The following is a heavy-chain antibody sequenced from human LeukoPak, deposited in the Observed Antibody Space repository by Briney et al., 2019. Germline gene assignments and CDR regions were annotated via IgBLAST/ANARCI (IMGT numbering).Heavy chain of an antibody. CDR1: GGSISSGGYS. D-gene: IGHD3-10*01. J-gene: IGHJ4*02. V-gene: IGHV4-30-2*01. Sequence: SETLSLTCAVSGGSISSGGYSWSWIRQPPGKGLEWIGYIYHSGSTYYNPSLKSRVTISVGRSKNQFSLKLSSVTAADTAVCYCAGITMVRGVIQTIDYWGQGTLVTVSS. CDR2: IYHSGST. CDR3: AGITMVRGVIQTIDY.